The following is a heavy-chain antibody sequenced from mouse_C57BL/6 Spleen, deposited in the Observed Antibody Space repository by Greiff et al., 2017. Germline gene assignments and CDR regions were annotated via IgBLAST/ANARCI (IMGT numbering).Heavy chain of an antibody. D-gene: IGHD1-1*01. J-gene: IGHJ4*01. CDR2: SDPENGDT. Sequence: VQLQQSGAELVRPGASVKLSCTASGFNIKDDYMHWVKQRPEQGLERIGWSDPENGDTAYASQFQGKATIPADPSSNTAYLQLSSLTSEDTAVYYCTFHYYGSSYDYAMDYWGQGTSVTVSS. CDR1: GFNIKDDY. V-gene: IGHV14-4*01. CDR3: TFHYYGSSYDYAMDY.